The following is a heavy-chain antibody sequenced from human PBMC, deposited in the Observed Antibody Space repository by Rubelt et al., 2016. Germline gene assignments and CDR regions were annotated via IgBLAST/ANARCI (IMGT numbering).Heavy chain of an antibody. Sequence: QVQLQQWGAGLLKPSETLSLTCAVYGGSFSGYYWSWIRQPPGKGLEWIGEINHSGSTNYNPSLKSQVTISVDTSKNHFSLSLTAVTAADTAIYYCARRLGVETDTPHWGYDSWGQGTLVTVSS. D-gene: IGHD2-21*02. CDR2: INHSGST. V-gene: IGHV4-34*01. CDR3: ARRLGVETDTPHWGYDS. J-gene: IGHJ5*01. CDR1: GGSFSGYY.